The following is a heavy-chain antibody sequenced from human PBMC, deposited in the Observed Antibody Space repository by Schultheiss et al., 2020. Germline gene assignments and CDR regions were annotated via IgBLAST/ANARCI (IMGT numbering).Heavy chain of an antibody. J-gene: IGHJ5*02. CDR3: AREGTYYGSGSSGWFDP. D-gene: IGHD3-10*01. CDR2: SSSSSSYI. V-gene: IGHV3-21*01. Sequence: GESLKISCAASGFTFSSYSMNWVRQAPGKGLEWVSSSSSSSSYIYYADSVKGRFTISRDNAKNSLYLQMNSLRAEDTAVYYCAREGTYYGSGSSGWFDPWGKGTLVAVSS. CDR1: GFTFSSYS.